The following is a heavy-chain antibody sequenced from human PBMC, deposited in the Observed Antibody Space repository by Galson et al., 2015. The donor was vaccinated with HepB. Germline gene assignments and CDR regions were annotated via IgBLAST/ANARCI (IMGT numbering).Heavy chain of an antibody. Sequence: SLRLSCAASGLTFGDYAMSWVRQAPGKGLEWVGFIRSKAYGGTTEYAASVKGRFTISRDDSKSIAYLQMNSLKTEDTAVYYCTRDLYYDSSGYDYWGQGTLVTVSS. CDR3: TRDLYYDSSGYDY. J-gene: IGHJ4*02. V-gene: IGHV3-49*04. D-gene: IGHD3-22*01. CDR2: IRSKAYGGTT. CDR1: GLTFGDYA.